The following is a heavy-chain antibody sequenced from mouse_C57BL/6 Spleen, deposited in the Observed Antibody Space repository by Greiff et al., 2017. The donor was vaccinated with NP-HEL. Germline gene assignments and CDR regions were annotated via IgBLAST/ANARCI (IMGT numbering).Heavy chain of an antibody. CDR1: GYAFSSSW. V-gene: IGHV1-82*01. CDR2: IYPGDGDT. Sequence: QVQLKESGPELVKPGASVKISCKASGYAFSSSWMNWVKQRPGKGLEWIGRIYPGDGDTNYNGKFKGKATLTADKSSSTAYMQLSSLTSEDSAVYFCANYPAMDYWGQGTSVTVSS. J-gene: IGHJ4*01. D-gene: IGHD5-5*01. CDR3: ANYPAMDY.